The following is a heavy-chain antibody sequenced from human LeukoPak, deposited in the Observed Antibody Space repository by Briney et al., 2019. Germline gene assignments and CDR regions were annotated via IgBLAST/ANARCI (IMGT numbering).Heavy chain of an antibody. V-gene: IGHV4-39*07. CDR3: ARAPNYYDSSGLD. CDR2: VFYNGAT. CDR1: GGSISSSIYY. J-gene: IGHJ4*02. D-gene: IGHD3-22*01. Sequence: SETLSLTCIVSGGSISSSIYYWAWVRQPPGKGLEWIGTVFYNGATQYSPSLRSRVTISIDTSTNQFSLKLTSVTAADTALYYCARAPNYYDSSGLDWGQGTLVTVSS.